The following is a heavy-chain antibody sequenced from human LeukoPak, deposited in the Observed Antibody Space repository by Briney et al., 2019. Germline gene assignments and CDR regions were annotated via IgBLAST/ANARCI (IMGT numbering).Heavy chain of an antibody. CDR2: IYYSGST. CDR1: AGSISSYY. Sequence: SETLSLTCTVSAGSISSYYWSWIRQPPGKGLEWIGYIYYSGSTNYNPSLKSRVTISVDTSKNQFSLKLSSVTAADTAVYFCARDPNSRDLKNDSWGRGTLVTVSS. D-gene: IGHD3/OR15-3a*01. CDR3: ARDPNSRDLKNDS. V-gene: IGHV4-59*12. J-gene: IGHJ4*02.